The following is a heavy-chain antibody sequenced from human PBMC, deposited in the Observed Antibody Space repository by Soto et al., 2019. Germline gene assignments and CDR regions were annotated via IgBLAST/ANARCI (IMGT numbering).Heavy chain of an antibody. CDR3: VRPYYSSSWFPFDR. Sequence: PGGALRLYCTGSGFDFGDYYMSWIRQAPGKGLEWVSYIDSGDGTTYYTDSVKGRFTISRDNAKKTVYLQMSSLRVEDTALYYCVRPYYSSSWFPFDRWGQGTLVPVSS. CDR2: IDSGDGTT. D-gene: IGHD6-13*01. J-gene: IGHJ4*02. CDR1: GFDFGDYY. V-gene: IGHV3-11*01.